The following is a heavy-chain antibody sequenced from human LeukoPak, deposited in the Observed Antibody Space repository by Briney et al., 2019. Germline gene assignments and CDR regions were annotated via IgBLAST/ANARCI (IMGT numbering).Heavy chain of an antibody. CDR1: GYTFTGSY. J-gene: IGHJ6*02. V-gene: IGHV1-2*02. CDR3: ARGAQYYYYGMDV. Sequence: ASVKVSCKASGYTFTGSYIHWVRQAPGQGLEWMGWINPNSGGTNYAQKFQGRVTMTRDTSISTAYMELSSLRSDDTAVYYCARGAQYYYYGMDVWGQGTTVTVSS. CDR2: INPNSGGT.